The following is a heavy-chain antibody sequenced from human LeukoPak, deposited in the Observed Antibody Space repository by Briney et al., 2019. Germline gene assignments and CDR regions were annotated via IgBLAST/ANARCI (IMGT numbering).Heavy chain of an antibody. CDR1: GFTFSSYS. V-gene: IGHV3-21*01. D-gene: IGHD6-19*01. Sequence: PGGSLRLSCAASGFTFSSYSMNWVRQAPGKGLEWVSSISSSSSYIYYADSVKGRFTISRDNAKNSLYLQMNSLRAEDTAVYYCARGIFGSGSYYFDYWGQGTLVTVSS. J-gene: IGHJ4*02. CDR2: ISSSSSYI. CDR3: ARGIFGSGSYYFDY.